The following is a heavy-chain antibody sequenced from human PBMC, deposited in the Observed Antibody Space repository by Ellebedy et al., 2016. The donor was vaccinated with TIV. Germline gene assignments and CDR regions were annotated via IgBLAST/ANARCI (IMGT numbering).Heavy chain of an antibody. J-gene: IGHJ4*02. V-gene: IGHV1-3*01. CDR1: GYTFTSYA. CDR2: INAGNGNT. Sequence: ASVKVSXXASGYTFTSYAMHWVRQAPGQRLEWMGWINAGNGNTKYSQKFQGRVTITRDTSASTAYMELSSLRSEDTAVYYCARVLHYYGSGEIDYWGQGTLVTVSS. D-gene: IGHD3-10*01. CDR3: ARVLHYYGSGEIDY.